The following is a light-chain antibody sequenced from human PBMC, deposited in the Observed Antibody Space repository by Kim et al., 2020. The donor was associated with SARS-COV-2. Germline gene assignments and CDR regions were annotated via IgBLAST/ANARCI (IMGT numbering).Light chain of an antibody. J-gene: IGLJ1*01. V-gene: IGLV4-69*01. CDR3: QTWGTGIRV. CDR1: SGHSIYA. Sequence: ASVKLTCTLRSGHSIYAIAWHQQQPEKGHRYLMKLNSDGSHSKGDGIPDRFSGSSSGAERYLTISSLQSEDEADYYCQTWGTGIRVFGTGTKVTVL. CDR2: LNSDGSH.